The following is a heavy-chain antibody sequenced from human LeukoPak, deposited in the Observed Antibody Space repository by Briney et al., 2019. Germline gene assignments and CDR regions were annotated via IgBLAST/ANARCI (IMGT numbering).Heavy chain of an antibody. V-gene: IGHV3-21*01. Sequence: GGSLRLSCAASGFTFSSYSMNWVRQAPGKGLEWVSSISSSSSYIYHADSVKGRFTISRDNAKNSLYLQMNSLRAEDTAVYYCARAGFFDYWGQGTLVTVSS. CDR1: GFTFSSYS. CDR3: ARAGFFDY. D-gene: IGHD5-12*01. J-gene: IGHJ4*02. CDR2: ISSSSSYI.